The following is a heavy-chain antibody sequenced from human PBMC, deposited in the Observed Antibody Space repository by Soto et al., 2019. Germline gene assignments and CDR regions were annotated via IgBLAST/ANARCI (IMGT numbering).Heavy chain of an antibody. V-gene: IGHV1-69*02. CDR1: GGTFSSYT. CDR3: ARSLAPGLEKDKYYYYYMDV. J-gene: IGHJ6*03. CDR2: IIPILGIA. Sequence: QVQLVQSGAEVKKPGSSVKVSCKASGGTFSSYTITWVRQAPGQGLEWMGRIIPILGIANYAQQFQGRVTITADKSTSTAYMELSSLRSEDTAVYYCARSLAPGLEKDKYYYYYMDVWGKGTTVTVSS. D-gene: IGHD1-1*01.